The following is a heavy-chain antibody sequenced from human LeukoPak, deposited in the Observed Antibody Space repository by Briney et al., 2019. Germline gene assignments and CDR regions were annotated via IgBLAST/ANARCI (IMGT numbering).Heavy chain of an antibody. CDR2: INPNSGGT. V-gene: IGHV1-2*06. J-gene: IGHJ4*02. D-gene: IGHD3-10*01. Sequence: ASVKVSCKASGYTFTGYYMHWVRQAPGQGLVWMGRINPNSGGTNYAQEFQGRVTITTDESTSTAYMELSSLRSEDTAVYYCARNSYYGSGSYPNFDYWGQGTLVTVSS. CDR1: GYTFTGYY. CDR3: ARNSYYGSGSYPNFDY.